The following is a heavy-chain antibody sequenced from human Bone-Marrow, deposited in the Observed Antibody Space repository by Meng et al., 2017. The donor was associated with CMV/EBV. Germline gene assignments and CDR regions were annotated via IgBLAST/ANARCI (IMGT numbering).Heavy chain of an antibody. J-gene: IGHJ4*02. V-gene: IGHV3-7*03. CDR2: IQPDGSEG. CDR1: GFTFSYYW. D-gene: IGHD3-22*01. Sequence: GESLKISCAASGFTFSYYWMTWVRQAPGKGLEWVANIQPDGSEGYFLESVKGRFTISRDDSKSIAYLQMNSLKTEDTAVYYCSSRYYDTSGNTRGFADWGQGPRVTGYS. CDR3: SSRYYDTSGNTRGFAD.